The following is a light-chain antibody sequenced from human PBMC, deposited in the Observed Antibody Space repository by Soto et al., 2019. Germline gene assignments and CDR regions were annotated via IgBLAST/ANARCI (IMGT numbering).Light chain of an antibody. CDR2: GAS. Sequence: EIVMTQSPATLSVSPGGRATLSCRASQSVSILLAWYQQKPGQAPRLLIYGASSRATGIPDRFSGSGSVTDFTLTISRLEPEDFAVYYCQKYGSSPPITFGQGTRLEIK. V-gene: IGKV3-20*01. J-gene: IGKJ5*01. CDR3: QKYGSSPPIT. CDR1: QSVSIL.